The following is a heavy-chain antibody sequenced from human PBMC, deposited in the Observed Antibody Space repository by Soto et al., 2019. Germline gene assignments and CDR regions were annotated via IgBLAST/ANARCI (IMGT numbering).Heavy chain of an antibody. CDR2: ISGNSGST. CDR3: AKDFVVVPAAMDYFDY. CDR1: GFTFSKYA. Sequence: GGSLRLSCSASGFTFSKYAITWVRQGPGKGLEWVSTISGNSGSTYYADSVKGRFTISRDNSKNTLYLQMNSLRAEDTAVYYCAKDFVVVPAAMDYFDYWGQGTLVTVSS. D-gene: IGHD2-2*01. J-gene: IGHJ4*02. V-gene: IGHV3-23*01.